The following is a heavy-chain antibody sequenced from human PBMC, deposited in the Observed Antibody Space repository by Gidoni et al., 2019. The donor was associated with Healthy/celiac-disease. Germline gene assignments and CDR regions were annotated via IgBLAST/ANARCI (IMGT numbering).Heavy chain of an antibody. CDR3: ARDTLMVTPRLGCDY. CDR2: IIPILGIA. Sequence: QVQLVQSGAEVKKPGSSVKVSCKASGGTFSSYAISWVRQAPGQGLEWMGRIIPILGIANYAQKFQGRVTITADKSTSTAYMELSSLRSEDTAVYYCARDTLMVTPRLGCDYWGQGTLVTVSS. V-gene: IGHV1-69*04. D-gene: IGHD2-8*01. J-gene: IGHJ4*02. CDR1: GGTFSSYA.